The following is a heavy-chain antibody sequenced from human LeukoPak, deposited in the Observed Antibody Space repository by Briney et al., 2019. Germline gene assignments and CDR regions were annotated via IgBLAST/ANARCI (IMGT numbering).Heavy chain of an antibody. CDR3: GRGSLKIDY. V-gene: IGHV4-4*07. Sequence: PSETLSLTCTVSGGSLDNYYWSWIRQPAGKGLEWIGRIFETGISNYNPSLKSRVTMLVDTSKNHFSLTLRSVTAADTAVYYCGRGSLKIDYWGQGILVTVSS. CDR1: GGSLDNYY. CDR2: IFETGIS. J-gene: IGHJ4*02.